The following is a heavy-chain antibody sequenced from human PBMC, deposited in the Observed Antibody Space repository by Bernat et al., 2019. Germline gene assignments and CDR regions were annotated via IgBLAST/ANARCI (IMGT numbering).Heavy chain of an antibody. J-gene: IGHJ1*01. CDR1: GGSISSYY. V-gene: IGHV4-59*01. CDR2: IYYSGST. CDR3: ARGNCSGGSCYRYFQH. Sequence: QVQLQESGPGLVKPSETLSLTCTVSGGSISSYYWSWIRQPPGKGLEWIGYIYYSGSTNYNPSLKSRVTISVDTSKNQFSLKLSSVTAADTAVYYCARGNCSGGSCYRYFQHWGQGTLVTVSS. D-gene: IGHD2-15*01.